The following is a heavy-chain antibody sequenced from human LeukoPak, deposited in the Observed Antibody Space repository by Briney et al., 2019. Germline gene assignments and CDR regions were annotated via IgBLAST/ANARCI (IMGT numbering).Heavy chain of an antibody. CDR3: AKGTSGYDFIYYYGMDV. CDR2: ISFDGSDA. D-gene: IGHD5-12*01. J-gene: IGHJ6*02. CDR1: GFTFSGFW. V-gene: IGHV3-74*01. Sequence: TGGSLRLSCAASGFTFSGFWMHWVRQAPGKGLVWVSCISFDGSDATYADSVKGRFTISRDNSKNTLYLQMNSLRAEDTAVYYCAKGTSGYDFIYYYGMDVWGQGTTVTVSS.